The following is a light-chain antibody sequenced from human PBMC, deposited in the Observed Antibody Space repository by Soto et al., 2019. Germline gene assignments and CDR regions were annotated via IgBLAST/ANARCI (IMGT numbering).Light chain of an antibody. CDR1: NSDIGIYNY. CDR2: EVS. J-gene: IGLJ3*02. Sequence: QSVLTQPASVSGSPGQSITISCTGTNSDIGIYNYVSWYQQHPGKAPKLVICEVSNRPSGVPSRFSGSKSGNTASLTISGLRAEDEADYYCTSFTTTNIWVFGGGTKVNVL. V-gene: IGLV2-14*01. CDR3: TSFTTTNIWV.